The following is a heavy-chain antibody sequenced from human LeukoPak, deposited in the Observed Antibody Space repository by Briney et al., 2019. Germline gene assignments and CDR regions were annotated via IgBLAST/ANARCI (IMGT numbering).Heavy chain of an antibody. Sequence: SETLSLTCTVSGGSISSYYWSWIRQPPGKGLEWIGYIYYSGGTNYSPSLKSRVTISVDTSKNQFSLKLSSVTAADTAVYYCARQGYSAYEILDYWSQGTLVTVSS. J-gene: IGHJ4*02. CDR1: GGSISSYY. CDR3: ARQGYSAYEILDY. D-gene: IGHD5-12*01. V-gene: IGHV4-59*08. CDR2: IYYSGGT.